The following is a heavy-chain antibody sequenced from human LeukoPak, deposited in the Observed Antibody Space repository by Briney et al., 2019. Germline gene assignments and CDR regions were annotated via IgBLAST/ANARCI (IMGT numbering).Heavy chain of an antibody. J-gene: IGHJ4*02. D-gene: IGHD6-19*01. V-gene: IGHV3-23*01. CDR1: GFFFNSYW. Sequence: GGSLRLSCVTSGFFFNSYWMSWVRQAPGKGLEWVSVISGSGGSTNYADSVKGRFAISRDNSKNTLFLQMSSLRAEDTAVYYCAKVMSRGTSVAGAFDYWGQGTLVTVSS. CDR3: AKVMSRGTSVAGAFDY. CDR2: ISGSGGST.